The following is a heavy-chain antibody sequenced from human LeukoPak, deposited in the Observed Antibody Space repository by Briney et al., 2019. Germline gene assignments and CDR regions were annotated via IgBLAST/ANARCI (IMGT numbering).Heavy chain of an antibody. Sequence: ASVKVSCKASGYTFTSYYMHWVRQAPGQGLEWMGIINPSGGSTSYAQKFQGRVTISVDTSKNQFSLKLSSVTAADTAVYYCARVLPISPFKESGSYYRLGGGYYYMDVWGKGTTVTVSS. CDR1: GYTFTSYY. CDR2: INPSGGST. D-gene: IGHD3-10*01. CDR3: ARVLPISPFKESGSYYRLGGGYYYMDV. J-gene: IGHJ6*03. V-gene: IGHV1-46*01.